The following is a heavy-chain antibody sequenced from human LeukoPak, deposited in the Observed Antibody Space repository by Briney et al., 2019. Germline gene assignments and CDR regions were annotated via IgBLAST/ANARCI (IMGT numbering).Heavy chain of an antibody. V-gene: IGHV3-23*01. D-gene: IGHD2-2*01. CDR1: GFTFSSYA. Sequence: GGSLRLSCAASGFTFSSYAMSWVRQAPGKGLEWVSAISGSGGSTYYADSVKGRFTISRDNSKNTLYLQMNSLRAEDTAVYYCAKLAGYVVVPAASGNYFDYWGQGTLVTVSS. J-gene: IGHJ4*02. CDR3: AKLAGYVVVPAASGNYFDY. CDR2: ISGSGGST.